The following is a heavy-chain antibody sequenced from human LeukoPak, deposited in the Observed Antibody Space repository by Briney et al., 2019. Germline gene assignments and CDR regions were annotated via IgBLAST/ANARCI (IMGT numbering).Heavy chain of an antibody. V-gene: IGHV3-11*01. Sequence: PEGSLRLSCTASGFTFCDFYMSWIRQAPGKGPEWLSYIGSRGSTIYYADSVTGRFTISRDNAKNSLYLQMNSLRAEDTAVYYCARYTSYYNGMDVWGQGTTVTVSS. CDR3: ARYTSYYNGMDV. J-gene: IGHJ6*02. CDR2: IGSRGSTI. CDR1: GFTFCDFY.